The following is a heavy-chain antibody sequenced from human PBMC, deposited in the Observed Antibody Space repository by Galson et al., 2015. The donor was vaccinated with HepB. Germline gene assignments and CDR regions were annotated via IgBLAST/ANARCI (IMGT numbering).Heavy chain of an antibody. CDR1: GYTFTSYY. D-gene: IGHD3-3*01. CDR2: INPSGGST. J-gene: IGHJ5*02. Sequence: SVKVSCKASGYTFTSYYMHWVRQAPGQGLEWMGIINPSGGSTSYAQKFQGRVTMTRDTSTSTVYMELSSLRSEDTAVYYCARGPRITIFGVVIVNWFDPWAREPWSPSPQ. CDR3: ARGPRITIFGVVIVNWFDP. V-gene: IGHV1-46*03.